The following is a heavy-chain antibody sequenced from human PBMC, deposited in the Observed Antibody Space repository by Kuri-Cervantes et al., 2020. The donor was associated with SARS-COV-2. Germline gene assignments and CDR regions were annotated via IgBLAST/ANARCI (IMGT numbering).Heavy chain of an antibody. J-gene: IGHJ4*02. CDR2: ISAYNGNT. CDR3: ARPYYDFWSGPKEYYFDY. V-gene: IGHV1-18*04. Sequence: ASVKVSCKASGYTFTSYGISWVRQAPGQGLEWMGWISAYNGNTNYAQKFQGRVTMTRDTSTSTVYMELSSLRSEDTAVYYCARPYYDFWSGPKEYYFDYWGQGTLVTVSS. CDR1: GYTFTSYG. D-gene: IGHD3-3*01.